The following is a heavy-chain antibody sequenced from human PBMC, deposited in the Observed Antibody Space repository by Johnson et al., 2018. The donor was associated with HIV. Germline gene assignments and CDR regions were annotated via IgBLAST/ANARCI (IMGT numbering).Heavy chain of an antibody. CDR2: ISGSGGST. V-gene: IGHV3-23*04. CDR3: ARDRGLDAFDI. D-gene: IGHD3-10*01. CDR1: GFTFSSYA. J-gene: IGHJ3*02. Sequence: VQLVESGGGLVQPGGSLRLSCAASGFTFSSYAMSWVRQAPGKGLEWVSAISGSGGSTYYADSVKGRFTISRDISKNTLYLQMNSLRADDSALYYCARDRGLDAFDIWGQGTMVTVSS.